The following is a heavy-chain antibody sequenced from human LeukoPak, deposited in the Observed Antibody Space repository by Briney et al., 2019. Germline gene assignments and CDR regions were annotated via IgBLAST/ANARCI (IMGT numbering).Heavy chain of an antibody. Sequence: PSETLSLTCTVSGYSISSGYYWGWIRQPPGKGLEWIGSIYHSGSTYYNPSLKSRVTISVDTSKNQFSLKLSSVTAADTAVYYCASLGSGPPAMVTGPVFDYWGQGTLVTVSS. CDR3: ASLGSGPPAMVTGPVFDY. CDR1: GYSISSGYY. CDR2: IYHSGST. D-gene: IGHD5-18*01. V-gene: IGHV4-38-2*02. J-gene: IGHJ4*02.